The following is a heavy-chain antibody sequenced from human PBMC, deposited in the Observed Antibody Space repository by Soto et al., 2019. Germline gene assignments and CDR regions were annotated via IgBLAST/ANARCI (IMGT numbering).Heavy chain of an antibody. V-gene: IGHV3-23*01. D-gene: IGHD2-8*01. J-gene: IGHJ6*02. Sequence: EVQLLESGGGFIHPGGSLRLSCAASGFSFSSFAMNWVRQAPGKGLEWVSIISGSADSTFYADSVKGRFTISRDNSKSTLYLQMNSLRAEATAVYYCAKTRGAMIYAISVYGMDVWGQGTTVTVSS. CDR2: ISGSADST. CDR1: GFSFSSFA. CDR3: AKTRGAMIYAISVYGMDV.